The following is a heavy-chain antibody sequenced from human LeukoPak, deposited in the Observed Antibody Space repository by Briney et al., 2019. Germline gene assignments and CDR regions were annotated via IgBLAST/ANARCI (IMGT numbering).Heavy chain of an antibody. V-gene: IGHV1-18*01. CDR1: GYTFTSFG. CDR2: ISAYNGNT. D-gene: IGHD6-19*01. CDR3: ARDLARTGYSSGWYKDY. J-gene: IGHJ4*02. Sequence: ASVKVSCKASGYTFTSFGISWVRQAPGQGLEWMGWISAYNGNTNYAQKFQGRVTITRNTSISTAYMELSSLRSEDTAVYYCARDLARTGYSSGWYKDYWGQGTLVTVSS.